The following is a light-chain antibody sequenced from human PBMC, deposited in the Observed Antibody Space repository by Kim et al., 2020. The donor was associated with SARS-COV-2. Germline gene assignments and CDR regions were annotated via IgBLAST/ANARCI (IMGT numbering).Light chain of an antibody. V-gene: IGLV1-40*01. CDR3: QSYDSRLSGVV. Sequence: QPVLTQPPSVSGAPGQRVTISCTGSSSNIGAGYDVHWYQQLPGTAPKLLIYGTSNRPSGVPDRFSGSKSGTSASLAITGLQAEDEADYYCQSYDSRLSGVVFGGGTQLTVL. CDR2: GTS. CDR1: SSNIGAGYD. J-gene: IGLJ2*01.